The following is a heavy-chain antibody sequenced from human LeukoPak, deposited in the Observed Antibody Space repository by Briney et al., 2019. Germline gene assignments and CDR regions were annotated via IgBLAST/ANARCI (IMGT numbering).Heavy chain of an antibody. J-gene: IGHJ5*02. CDR2: ILSKTSGGTT. CDR3: SDYYASGSYPP. Sequence: PGGSLRLSCAASGFSFSNAWMNWVRQAPGKGLEWVGRILSKTSGGTTDYATPVKGRITISRDDSKNMLYLHMNSLQIEDTAVYYCSDYYASGSYPPWGQGTLVTVSS. V-gene: IGHV3-15*07. D-gene: IGHD3-10*01. CDR1: GFSFSNAW.